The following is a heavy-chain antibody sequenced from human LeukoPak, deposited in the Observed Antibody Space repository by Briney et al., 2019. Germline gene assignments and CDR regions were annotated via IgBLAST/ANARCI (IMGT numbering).Heavy chain of an antibody. J-gene: IGHJ5*02. D-gene: IGHD6-19*01. Sequence: ASVKVSCKASGYTFTSSGISWVRLAPVQGLEWMGWISTQSGDTKYAQRLQGRVTMTTDTSTSTAYMELRSLRSDDTAVYYCARDWDSIGVAASVWFDTWGQGTLVTLSS. CDR2: ISTQSGDT. CDR1: GYTFTSSG. V-gene: IGHV1-18*01. CDR3: ARDWDSIGVAASVWFDT.